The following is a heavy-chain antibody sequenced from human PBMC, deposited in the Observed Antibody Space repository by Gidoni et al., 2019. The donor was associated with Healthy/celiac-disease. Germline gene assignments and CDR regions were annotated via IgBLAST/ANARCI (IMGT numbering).Heavy chain of an antibody. D-gene: IGHD6-6*01. CDR1: GFTFDDYA. CDR2: ISWNSGSI. V-gene: IGHV3-9*01. CDR3: AKDRRQLGRYYYYGMDV. J-gene: IGHJ6*02. Sequence: EVQLVESGGGLVQPGRSLRLSCAASGFTFDDYAMHWVRQAPGKGLEWVSGISWNSGSIGYADSVKGRFTISRDNVKNSLYLQMNSLRAEDTALYYCAKDRRQLGRYYYYGMDVWGQGTTVTVSS.